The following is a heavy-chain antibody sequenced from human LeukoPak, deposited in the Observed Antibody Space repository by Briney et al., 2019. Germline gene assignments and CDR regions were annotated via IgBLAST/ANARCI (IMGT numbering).Heavy chain of an antibody. CDR3: ARDGGRTEEYYFDY. J-gene: IGHJ4*02. Sequence: ASVKVSCKASGYSFTVYYMHWVRQAPGQGLEWMGWINPNSGGTNYAQKFQGRVTMTRDTSISTAYMELSRLRSDDTAVYYCARDGGRTEEYYFDYWGQGTLVTVSS. CDR1: GYSFTVYY. CDR2: INPNSGGT. D-gene: IGHD1-1*01. V-gene: IGHV1-2*02.